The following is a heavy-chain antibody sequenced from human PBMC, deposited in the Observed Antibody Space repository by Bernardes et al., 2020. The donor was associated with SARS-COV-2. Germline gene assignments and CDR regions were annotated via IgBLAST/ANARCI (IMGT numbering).Heavy chain of an antibody. CDR2: FYQRGTP. D-gene: IGHD6-13*01. CDR3: VRHGAPYCSRPDCLDTYFQY. CDR1: GASFGYFY. V-gene: IGHV4-59*08. J-gene: IGHJ1*01. Sequence: SETLSLTCTVSGASFGYFYWSWIRQPPGRGLEWIGYFYQRGTPIYNHSLRDRVTISADTSTNRIFLSLKYVTAADTAVYYCVRHGAPYCSRPDCLDTYFQYWGQGSMVIVSS.